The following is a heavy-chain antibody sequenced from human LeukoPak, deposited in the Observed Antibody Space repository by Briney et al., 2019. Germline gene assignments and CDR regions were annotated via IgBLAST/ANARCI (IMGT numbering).Heavy chain of an antibody. Sequence: GGSVRLSCAGSGFTFSKFGMIWVRQAPGRGLEWVSGISASSTNTYYADSLKGRSTISRDNAKNTLYLEMNSLRAEDTAVYYCGKDPNGDFIGAFDMWGRGTMVTVSP. D-gene: IGHD2-21*02. V-gene: IGHV3-23*01. CDR2: ISASSTNT. CDR3: GKDPNGDFIGAFDM. J-gene: IGHJ3*02. CDR1: GFTFSKFG.